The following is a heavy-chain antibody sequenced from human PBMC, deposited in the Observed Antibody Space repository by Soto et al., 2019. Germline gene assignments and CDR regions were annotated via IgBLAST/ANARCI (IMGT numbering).Heavy chain of an antibody. Sequence: ASETLSLTCAVYVGSFSGYYWSLIRQPPGKGLEWIGEINHSGSTNYNPSLKSRVTISVDTSKNQLSLKLSSVTAADTAVYYCARAVRRRWYTFHEYWGQGTLVTVSS. D-gene: IGHD6-13*01. V-gene: IGHV4-34*01. CDR1: VGSFSGYY. CDR2: INHSGST. CDR3: ARAVRRRWYTFHEY. J-gene: IGHJ4*02.